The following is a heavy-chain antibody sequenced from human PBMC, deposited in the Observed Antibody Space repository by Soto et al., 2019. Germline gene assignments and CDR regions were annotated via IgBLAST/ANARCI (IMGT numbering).Heavy chain of an antibody. D-gene: IGHD2-2*01. Sequence: GGSLRLSCAASGFTFSSYCMSWVRQAPGKGLEWVAAISGDGSGTYYVDSVKGRFTISRDNAKNTLYLQMNSLRAEDTAVYYCAQAEIVVVGSGSYYDGIDIWGQGTMVTVSS. V-gene: IGHV3-23*01. J-gene: IGHJ6*02. CDR2: ISGDGSGT. CDR3: AQAEIVVVGSGSYYDGIDI. CDR1: GFTFSSYC.